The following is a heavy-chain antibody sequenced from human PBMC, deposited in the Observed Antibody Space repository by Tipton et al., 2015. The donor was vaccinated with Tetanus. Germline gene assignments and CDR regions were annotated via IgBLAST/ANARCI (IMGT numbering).Heavy chain of an antibody. D-gene: IGHD6-6*01. CDR1: GGSINSGGYF. V-gene: IGHV4-31*03. J-gene: IGHJ5*02. Sequence: LRLSCSVSGGSINSGGYFWNWIRQRPGEGPEWIGYIYYSGDTYLNPSLESRVSMSVDTSKNQFSLKLTSVTAADAAVYYCARDQGGGRVVRLNWLDPWGQETLVTVSS. CDR3: ARDQGGGRVVRLNWLDP. CDR2: IYYSGDT.